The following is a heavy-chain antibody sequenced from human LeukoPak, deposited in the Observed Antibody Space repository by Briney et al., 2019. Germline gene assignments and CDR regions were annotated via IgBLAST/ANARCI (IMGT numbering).Heavy chain of an antibody. CDR2: IRGSGDGT. J-gene: IGHJ3*01. CDR1: GFTFRSYA. CDR3: GRDPNGDYIGAFEF. D-gene: IGHD4-17*01. Sequence: GGSLRLSCAASGFTFRSYAMTWVRQAPGKGLEWVSSIRGSGDGTSYADSVKGRFIMSRDNSKNTLYLQMDSLRDEDTAIYYCGRDPNGDYIGAFEFWGQGTLVTVSS. V-gene: IGHV3-23*01.